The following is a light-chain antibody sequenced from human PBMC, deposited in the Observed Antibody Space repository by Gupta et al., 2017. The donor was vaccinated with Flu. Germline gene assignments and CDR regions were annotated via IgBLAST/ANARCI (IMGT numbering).Light chain of an antibody. V-gene: IGKV1-5*03. CDR3: QQYNSFPYS. Sequence: DIQMTQSPSTLSASVGDRVTITCRASQSISSRLAWYQQKPGKAPKVLIYKASNLQSGVPSRISGSGSGTEFTLTISSLQPDDFAVYFCQQYNSFPYSFGQGTKLEIK. CDR1: QSISSR. J-gene: IGKJ2*03. CDR2: KAS.